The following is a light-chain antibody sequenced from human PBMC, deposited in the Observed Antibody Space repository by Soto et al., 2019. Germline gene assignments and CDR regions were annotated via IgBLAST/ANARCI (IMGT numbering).Light chain of an antibody. CDR1: STDFVGYNR. Sequence: QSVGTQPPCVSGSPGQAVTISCTGTSTDFVGYNRVSWYQQPPGTAPKLMIYEVSKRPSGVPDRFSGSKSGNTASLTISGLQAADEADYYCSLYTSENAYVFGTGTKVTVL. CDR3: SLYTSENAYV. CDR2: EVS. V-gene: IGLV2-18*01. J-gene: IGLJ1*01.